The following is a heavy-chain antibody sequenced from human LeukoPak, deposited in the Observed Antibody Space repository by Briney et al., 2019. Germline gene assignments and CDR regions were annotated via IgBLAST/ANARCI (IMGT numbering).Heavy chain of an antibody. CDR3: ARGGSAYSLDY. Sequence: SETLSLTCTVSGGSISNNYWSWIQQPPGKGLEWIGYIYYSGSTNYNPSLKSRVLISVDTSRNQFSLKLTSVTAADTAVYYCARGGSAYSLDYWGQGTLVTVSS. J-gene: IGHJ4*02. D-gene: IGHD3-22*01. CDR2: IYYSGST. V-gene: IGHV4-59*08. CDR1: GGSISNNY.